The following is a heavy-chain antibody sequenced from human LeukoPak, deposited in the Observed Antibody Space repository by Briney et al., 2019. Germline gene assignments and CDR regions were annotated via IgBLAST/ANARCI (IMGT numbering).Heavy chain of an antibody. Sequence: GGSLRLSCVASGFTFRSYSMNWVRQAPGKGLEWVSSISTSSSSIYYADSVKGRFTVSRDNAKNSLYLQMNSLRAEDTAVYYCARDRLYGSGTYYFDHWGQGTLVTVSS. D-gene: IGHD3-10*01. J-gene: IGHJ4*02. CDR2: ISTSSSSI. CDR3: ARDRLYGSGTYYFDH. V-gene: IGHV3-21*01. CDR1: GFTFRSYS.